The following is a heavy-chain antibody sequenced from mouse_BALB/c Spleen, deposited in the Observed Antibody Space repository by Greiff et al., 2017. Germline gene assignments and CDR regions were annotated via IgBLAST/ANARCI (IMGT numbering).Heavy chain of an antibody. V-gene: IGHV1-69*02. Sequence: QVQLQQPGAELVRPGASVKLSCKASGYTFTSYWINWVKQRPGQGLEWIGNIYPSDSYTNYNQKFKDKATLTVDKSSSTAYMQLSSPTSEDSAVYYCTRSAYYGNYVWFAYWGQGTLVTVSA. CDR2: IYPSDSYT. J-gene: IGHJ3*01. D-gene: IGHD2-10*01. CDR3: TRSAYYGNYVWFAY. CDR1: GYTFTSYW.